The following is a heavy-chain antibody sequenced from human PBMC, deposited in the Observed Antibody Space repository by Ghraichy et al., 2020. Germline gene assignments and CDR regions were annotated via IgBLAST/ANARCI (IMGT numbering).Heavy chain of an antibody. Sequence: GESLNISCKASGYSFATHWIAWVRQMPGKGLEWMGIIYPGDSDTRYSPSFQGQVTISADKSIRTAYLQWSSLKASDTAMYYCARRIGGFDYWGQGTLVTVSS. CDR2: IYPGDSDT. CDR1: GYSFATHW. CDR3: ARRIGGFDY. V-gene: IGHV5-51*01. J-gene: IGHJ4*02.